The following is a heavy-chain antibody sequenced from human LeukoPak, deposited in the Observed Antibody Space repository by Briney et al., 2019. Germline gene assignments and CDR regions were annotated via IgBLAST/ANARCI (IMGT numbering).Heavy chain of an antibody. Sequence: ASVKVSCKVSVYSLTDLPMHWVRQAPGKGLEWMGGFDSQDGKTSYAQKLQGRVTMTEDTSTDTAYMELSSLTSEDTALYYCATYSTSWYRRDYYYYYMDVWGKGTTVTVSS. J-gene: IGHJ6*03. CDR3: ATYSTSWYRRDYYYYYMDV. CDR2: FDSQDGKT. CDR1: VYSLTDLP. V-gene: IGHV1-24*01. D-gene: IGHD6-13*01.